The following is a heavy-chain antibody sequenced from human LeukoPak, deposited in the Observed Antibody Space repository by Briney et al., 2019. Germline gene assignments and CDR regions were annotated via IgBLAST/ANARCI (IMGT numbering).Heavy chain of an antibody. CDR1: GFTFSSYA. V-gene: IGHV3-23*01. CDR3: AKSLLWFGEFVAEYFQH. D-gene: IGHD3-10*01. Sequence: PGGSLRLSCAASGFTFSSYAMSWVRQAPGKGLEWVSAISGSGGSTYYADSVKGRFTISRDNSKNTLYLQMNSLRAEDTAVYYCAKSLLWFGEFVAEYFQHWGQGTLATVSS. J-gene: IGHJ1*01. CDR2: ISGSGGST.